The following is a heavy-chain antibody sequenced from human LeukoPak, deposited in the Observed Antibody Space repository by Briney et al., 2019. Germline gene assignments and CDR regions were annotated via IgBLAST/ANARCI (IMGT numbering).Heavy chain of an antibody. J-gene: IGHJ4*02. D-gene: IGHD3-16*01. V-gene: IGHV4-39*01. CDR2: IYYSGST. Sequence: PSETLSLTCTVSSGSISSSSYYWGWLRQPPGTGLEWIGSIYYSGSTYYNPSLKSRVTISVDTSKNQFSLKLTPVTAADTAVYYCARHQRGGFDFDYWGQGTLVTVSS. CDR3: ARHQRGGFDFDY. CDR1: SGSISSSSYY.